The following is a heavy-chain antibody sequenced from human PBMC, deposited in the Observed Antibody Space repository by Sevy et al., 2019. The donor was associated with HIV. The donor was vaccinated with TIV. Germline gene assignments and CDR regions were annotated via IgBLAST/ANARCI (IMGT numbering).Heavy chain of an antibody. CDR2: IIPILGTV. CDR3: ARGGGNGWYYFDY. D-gene: IGHD6-19*01. J-gene: IGHJ4*02. V-gene: IGHV1-69*13. Sequence: SVKVSCKASGGTFSSYGISWVRQAPGQGLEWMGGIIPILGTVNYAQKFQGRVTITAAESTKTAYMELSSVGSEDTAGYYCARGGGNGWYYFDYWGQETLVTVSS. CDR1: GGTFSSYG.